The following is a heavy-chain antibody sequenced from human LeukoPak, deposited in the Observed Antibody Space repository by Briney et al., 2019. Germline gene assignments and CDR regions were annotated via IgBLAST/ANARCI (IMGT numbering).Heavy chain of an antibody. J-gene: IGHJ3*02. V-gene: IGHV4-34*01. CDR1: GGSFSGYY. Sequence: SETLSLTCAVYGGSFSGYYWGWVRQPPGEGLEWVGEINHSGSTNYNPSLKSRVTLSVDTSKNQSSLKLSSVTAADTAVYYCARGVYDYVWGSYRHDAFDIRGQGTMVTVSS. CDR3: ARGVYDYVWGSYRHDAFDI. CDR2: INHSGST. D-gene: IGHD3-16*02.